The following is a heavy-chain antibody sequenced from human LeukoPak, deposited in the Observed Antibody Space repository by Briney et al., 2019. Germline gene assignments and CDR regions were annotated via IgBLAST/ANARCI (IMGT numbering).Heavy chain of an antibody. J-gene: IGHJ3*01. D-gene: IGHD1-14*01. CDR2: TYYRSKWYN. Sequence: SQTLPLTCDISGDSVSSKRAAWNWIRQSPSRGLEWLGRTYYRSKWYNDYAVSVKSRITINPDTSKNQFSLQLNSVTPEDTAVYYCVRDDGIGLDAFDVWSPGTMVTVSS. CDR3: VRDDGIGLDAFDV. CDR1: GDSVSSKRAA. V-gene: IGHV6-1*01.